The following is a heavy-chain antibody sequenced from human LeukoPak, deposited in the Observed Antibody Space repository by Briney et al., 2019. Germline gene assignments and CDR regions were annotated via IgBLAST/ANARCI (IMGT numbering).Heavy chain of an antibody. CDR3: ARMRGNLIHFYDSFEGVRAKYWFDP. D-gene: IGHD5/OR15-5a*01. CDR1: GGSISSYY. V-gene: IGHV4-4*07. CDR2: IYTSGST. Sequence: SETLSLTCTVSGGSISSYYWSWIRQPAGKGLEWIGRIYTSGSTNYNPSLKSRGTMSVDTSKNQFSLKLSSVTAADTAVYYCARMRGNLIHFYDSFEGVRAKYWFDPWGQGTLVTVSS. J-gene: IGHJ5*02.